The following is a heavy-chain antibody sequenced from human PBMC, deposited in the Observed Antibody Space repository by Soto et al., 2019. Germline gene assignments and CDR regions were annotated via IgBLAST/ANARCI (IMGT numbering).Heavy chain of an antibody. Sequence: GASVKVSCKASGCTFSSYAISWVRQAPGQGLEWMGGIIPIFGTANYAQKFQGRVTITADKSTSTAYMELSSLRSEDTAVYYCARTRSRAPIAAGPGWFEPWGQGTLVTVSS. J-gene: IGHJ5*02. V-gene: IGHV1-69*06. D-gene: IGHD6-6*01. CDR3: ARTRSRAPIAAGPGWFEP. CDR1: GCTFSSYA. CDR2: IIPIFGTA.